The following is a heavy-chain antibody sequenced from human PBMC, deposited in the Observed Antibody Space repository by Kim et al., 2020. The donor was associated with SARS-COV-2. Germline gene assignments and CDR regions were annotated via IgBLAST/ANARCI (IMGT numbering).Heavy chain of an antibody. V-gene: IGHV3-23*01. Sequence: GGSLRLSCAASELTLSSYVMNWVRQAPGKGLEWVSTIRGVTAATFYADSVKGRFTISRDNSQNMVYLQMNSLRAEDTAIYYCAKRLASSALDVWGQGTMV. CDR2: IRGVTAAT. CDR1: ELTLSSYV. CDR3: AKRLASSALDV. J-gene: IGHJ6*02. D-gene: IGHD6-6*01.